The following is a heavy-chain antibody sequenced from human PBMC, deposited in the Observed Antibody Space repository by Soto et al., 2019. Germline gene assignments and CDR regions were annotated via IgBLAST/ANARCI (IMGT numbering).Heavy chain of an antibody. CDR3: ARAIGSTSNYYYMDV. CDR1: GYTFTSYY. J-gene: IGHJ6*03. CDR2: INPSGGNT. D-gene: IGHD1-1*01. Sequence: ASVKVSCKASGYTFTSYYMHWVRQAPGQGLEWMGIINPSGGNTGYAQEFQGRVTMTRNTSISTAYMELSSLRSEDTAVYYCARAIGSTSNYYYMDVWGKGTTVTVSS. V-gene: IGHV1-46*01.